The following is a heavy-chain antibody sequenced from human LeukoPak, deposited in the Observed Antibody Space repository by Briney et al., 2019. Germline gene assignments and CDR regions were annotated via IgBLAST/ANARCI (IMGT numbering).Heavy chain of an antibody. V-gene: IGHV3-7*01. CDR2: IKQDGSEK. CDR3: AREILQWLSPRGAFDI. Sequence: PGGSLRLSCAASGFTFSSYWMSWVRQAPGKGLEWVANIKQDGSEKYYVDSVKGRFTISRDNAKDSLYLQMNSLRAEDTAVYYCAREILQWLSPRGAFDIWGQGTMVTVSS. J-gene: IGHJ3*02. D-gene: IGHD6-19*01. CDR1: GFTFSSYW.